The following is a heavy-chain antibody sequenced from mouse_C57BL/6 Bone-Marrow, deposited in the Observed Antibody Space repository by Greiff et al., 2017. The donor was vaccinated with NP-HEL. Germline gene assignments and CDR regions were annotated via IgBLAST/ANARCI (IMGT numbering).Heavy chain of an antibody. CDR2: INPNNGGT. Sequence: EVQLQQSGPELVKPGASVKISCKASGYTFTDYYMNWVKQSHGKSLEWIGDINPNNGGTSYNQKFKGKATLTVDKSSSTAYMELRSLTSEDSAVYYCARGVTTGWYFDVWGTGTTVTVSS. J-gene: IGHJ1*03. D-gene: IGHD2-5*01. V-gene: IGHV1-26*01. CDR3: ARGVTTGWYFDV. CDR1: GYTFTDYY.